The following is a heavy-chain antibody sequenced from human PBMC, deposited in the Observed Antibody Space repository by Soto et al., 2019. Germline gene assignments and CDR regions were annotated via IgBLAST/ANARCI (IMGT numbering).Heavy chain of an antibody. J-gene: IGHJ4*02. D-gene: IGHD2-2*01. CDR1: GFTFSSYA. Sequence: EVQLLESGGGLVQPGGSLRLSCAASGFTFSSYAMSWVRQAPGKGLEWVSAISGSGGSTYYAGSGKGRFTISRDNSKNTLYLQMNSLRAEDTAVSDCAKGVDPVVQAAPVDYWGQGTLVTVSS. CDR3: AKGVDPVVQAAPVDY. V-gene: IGHV3-23*01. CDR2: ISGSGGST.